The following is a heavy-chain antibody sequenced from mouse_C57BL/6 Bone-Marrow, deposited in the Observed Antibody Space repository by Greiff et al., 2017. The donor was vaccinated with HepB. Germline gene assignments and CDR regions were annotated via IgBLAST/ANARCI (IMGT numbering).Heavy chain of an antibody. V-gene: IGHV1-59*01. CDR2: IDPSDSYT. CDR1: GYTFTSYW. CDR3: ARIYAMDY. Sequence: QVQLQQSGAELVRPGTSVKLSCKASGYTFTSYWMHWVKQRPGQGLEWIGVIDPSDSYTNYNQKFKGKATLTVDTSSSTAYMQLSSLTSEDSAVYYCARIYAMDYWGQGTSVTVSS. J-gene: IGHJ4*01.